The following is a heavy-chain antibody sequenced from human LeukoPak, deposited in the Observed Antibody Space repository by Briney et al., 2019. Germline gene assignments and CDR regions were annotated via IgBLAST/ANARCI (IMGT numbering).Heavy chain of an antibody. CDR3: ARGVAAAGTVGLDAFDI. D-gene: IGHD6-13*01. CDR1: GGTFSSYA. CDR2: IIPIFGTQ. V-gene: IGHV1-69*13. Sequence: SVKVSCQASGGTFSSYAISWVRQAPGQGLEWMGGIIPIFGTQNYAQKFQGRVRITADESTSTAYMELSSLRSEDTAVYFCARGVAAAGTVGLDAFDIWGQGTMVTVSS. J-gene: IGHJ3*02.